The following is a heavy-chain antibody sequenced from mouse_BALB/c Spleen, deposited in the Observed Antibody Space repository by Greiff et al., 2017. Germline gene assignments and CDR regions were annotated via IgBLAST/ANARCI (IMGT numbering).Heavy chain of an antibody. Sequence: VQLQQSGPELMKPGASVKISCKASGYSFTSYYMHWVKQSHGKSLEWIGYIDPFNGGTSYNQKFKGKATLTVDKSSSTAYMHLSSLTSEDSAVYYCASYYRYDYAMDYWGQGTSVTVSS. J-gene: IGHJ4*01. D-gene: IGHD2-14*01. CDR2: IDPFNGGT. V-gene: IGHV1S135*01. CDR1: GYSFTSYY. CDR3: ASYYRYDYAMDY.